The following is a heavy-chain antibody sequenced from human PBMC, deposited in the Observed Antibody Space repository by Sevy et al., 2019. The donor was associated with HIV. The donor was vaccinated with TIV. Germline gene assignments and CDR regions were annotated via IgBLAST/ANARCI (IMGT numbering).Heavy chain of an antibody. V-gene: IGHV1-69*13. J-gene: IGHJ3*02. CDR2: VIPVSGAS. CDR1: GGTLKNFA. CDR3: AAKFDTTGYHRGFDI. D-gene: IGHD3-22*01. Sequence: ASVKVSCKASGGTLKNFAVSWVRLAPGQGLEWMGRVIPVSGASNYIPKYRGRITLTADESTGTAYMELRRLRSDDTAVYYCAAKFDTTGYHRGFDIWGQGTRVTVSS.